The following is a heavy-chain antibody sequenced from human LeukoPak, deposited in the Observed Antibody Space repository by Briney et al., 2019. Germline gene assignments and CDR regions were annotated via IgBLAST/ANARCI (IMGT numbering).Heavy chain of an antibody. CDR1: GFTFSNYA. CDR2: ISGSGGST. D-gene: IGHD1-26*01. CDR3: AKELHSGSYYPAFDY. V-gene: IGHV3-23*01. Sequence: PGGSLRLSCAASGFTFSNYAMSWVRQAPGKGLEWVSAISGSGGSTYYADSVKGRFTISRDNSKNTLYLQMNSLRAEDTAVYYCAKELHSGSYYPAFDYWGQGTLVTVSS. J-gene: IGHJ4*02.